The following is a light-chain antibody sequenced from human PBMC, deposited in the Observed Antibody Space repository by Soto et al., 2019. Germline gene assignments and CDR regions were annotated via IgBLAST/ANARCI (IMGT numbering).Light chain of an antibody. J-gene: IGKJ5*01. CDR1: QTVSTNY. CDR2: GAS. V-gene: IGKV3D-20*02. Sequence: EIVLTQSPGTLSLSPGERATLSRRASQTVSTNYLAWYQQKPGQAPRLLIYGASNRATGIPARFSGSGSGTDFTLTISSLEPEDFALYYCQQRSNWLSITFGQGTRLEIK. CDR3: QQRSNWLSIT.